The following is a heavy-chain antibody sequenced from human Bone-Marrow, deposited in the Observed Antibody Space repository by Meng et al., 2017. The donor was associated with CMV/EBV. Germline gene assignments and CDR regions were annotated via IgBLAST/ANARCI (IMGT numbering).Heavy chain of an antibody. CDR3: ERDTQGGWFDP. Sequence: ASVKVSCKASGYTFTGYYMHWVRQAPGQGREWMGWINPNSGGTNYAQKFQGRVTMTRDTSISTAYMELSRLRSDDTAVYYCERDTQGGWFDPWGQGTLVTVSS. CDR1: GYTFTGYY. CDR2: INPNSGGT. V-gene: IGHV1-2*02. D-gene: IGHD3-16*01. J-gene: IGHJ5*02.